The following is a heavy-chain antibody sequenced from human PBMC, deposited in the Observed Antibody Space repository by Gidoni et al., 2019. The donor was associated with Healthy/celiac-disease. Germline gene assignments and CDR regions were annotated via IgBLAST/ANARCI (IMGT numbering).Heavy chain of an antibody. Sequence: HVQLQQWGAGLLKPSETLSPTCAVYGGSFSGYYWSWIRQPPGKGLEWIGEINHSGSTNYNPSLKSRVTISVDTSKNQFSLKLSSVTAADTAVYYCARARRRIVGATTAFDIWGQGTMVTVSS. CDR1: GGSFSGYY. CDR3: ARARRRIVGATTAFDI. D-gene: IGHD1-26*01. J-gene: IGHJ3*02. V-gene: IGHV4-34*01. CDR2: INHSGST.